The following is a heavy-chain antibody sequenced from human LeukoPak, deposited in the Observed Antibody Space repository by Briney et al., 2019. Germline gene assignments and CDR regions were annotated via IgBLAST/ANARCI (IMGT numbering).Heavy chain of an antibody. V-gene: IGHV1-46*01. D-gene: IGHD6-19*01. CDR3: ARVGYSSGWYNWFDP. CDR1: GYTFTSYY. CDR2: INPSGGST. J-gene: IGHJ5*02. Sequence: ASVTVSCKASGYTFTSYYMHWVRQAPGQGLEWMGIINPSGGSTSYAQKFQGRVTMTRDTSTGTVYMELSSLRSEDTAVYYCARVGYSSGWYNWFDPWGQGTLVTVSS.